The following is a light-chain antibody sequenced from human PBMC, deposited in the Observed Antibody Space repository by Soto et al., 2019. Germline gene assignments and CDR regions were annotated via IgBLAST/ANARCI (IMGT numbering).Light chain of an antibody. CDR1: SSNIGSHN. CDR2: RNN. V-gene: IGLV1-47*01. J-gene: IGLJ1*01. CDR3: AAWDDSLSGYV. Sequence: VLTQPPSASGTPGQRVTISCSGSSSNIGSHNVYWYQQLPGTAPKLLIYRNNQRPSGVPDRFSGSMSGTSASLAISGLRSEDEADYYCAAWDDSLSGYVFGTGTKVTVL.